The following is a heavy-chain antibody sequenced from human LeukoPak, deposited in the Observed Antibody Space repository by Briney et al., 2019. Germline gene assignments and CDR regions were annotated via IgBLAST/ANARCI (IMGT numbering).Heavy chain of an antibody. CDR2: ISGSGGST. Sequence: GGSLRLSCEGSGFTLKNYGMSWVRQSPGKGLEWVSAISGSGGSTYYADSVKGRFTISRDNSKNTLYLQMNSLRAEDTAVYYCAKAEDYDFWSGYYPFDYWGQGTLVTVSS. J-gene: IGHJ4*02. D-gene: IGHD3-3*01. V-gene: IGHV3-23*01. CDR3: AKAEDYDFWSGYYPFDY. CDR1: GFTLKNYG.